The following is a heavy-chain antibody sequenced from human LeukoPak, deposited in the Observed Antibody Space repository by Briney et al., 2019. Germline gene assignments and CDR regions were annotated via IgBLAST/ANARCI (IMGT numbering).Heavy chain of an antibody. CDR1: GGTFSSYA. CDR2: IIPIFGTA. D-gene: IGHD3-22*01. CDR3: AREEYYYDSSGYYRGDAFDI. V-gene: IGHV1-69*01. Sequence: SVKVSCKASGGTFSSYAISWVRQAPGQGLEWMGGIIPIFGTANYAQKFQGRVTITADESTSTAYMELSSLRSEDTAVYYCAREEYYYDSSGYYRGDAFDIWGQGTMVTVSS. J-gene: IGHJ3*02.